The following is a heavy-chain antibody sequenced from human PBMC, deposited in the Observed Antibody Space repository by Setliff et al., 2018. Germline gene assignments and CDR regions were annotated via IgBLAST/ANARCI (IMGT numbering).Heavy chain of an antibody. J-gene: IGHJ5*02. Sequence: PSETLSLTCTVSGGSISSGGYYWSWIRQHPGKGLEWIGYIYYSGSTYYNPSLKSRVTISVDTSKNQFSLKLSSVTAADTAVYYCARGPNFWSGYYSLRLRWFDPWGQGTLVTVSS. V-gene: IGHV4-31*03. D-gene: IGHD3-3*01. CDR2: IYYSGST. CDR1: GGSISSGGYY. CDR3: ARGPNFWSGYYSLRLRWFDP.